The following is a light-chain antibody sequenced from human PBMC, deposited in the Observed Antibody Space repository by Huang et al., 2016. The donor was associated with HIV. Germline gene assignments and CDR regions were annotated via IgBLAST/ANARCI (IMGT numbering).Light chain of an antibody. CDR2: AAS. CDR3: QKYNDVPRT. Sequence: DIQMTQSPSSLSACIGDRITISCRASQDIDAYLAWYQHKPGKVPNLLIYAASTLQSGVPSRVSGSGSGTNFTLTIGSLQPEDVGSYYCQKYNDVPRTFGQGTKVEIK. V-gene: IGKV1-27*01. J-gene: IGKJ1*01. CDR1: QDIDAY.